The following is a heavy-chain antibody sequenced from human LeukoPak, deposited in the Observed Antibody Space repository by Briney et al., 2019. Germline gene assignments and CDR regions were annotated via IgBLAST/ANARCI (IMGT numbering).Heavy chain of an antibody. CDR3: EGSERYWSGGIGYSDGAFDI. D-gene: IGHD2-15*01. J-gene: IGHJ3*02. CDR2: IISDGSST. Sequence: GGSLRLSCAASGFTFSSYWMHWVRQAPGKGLVWVSRIISDGSSTTYADYVKGRFTISRVNAENTLYLQMNRLRSEDTAVYDWEGSERYWSGGIGYSDGAFDIWGQGTMVTVSS. V-gene: IGHV3-74*01. CDR1: GFTFSSYW.